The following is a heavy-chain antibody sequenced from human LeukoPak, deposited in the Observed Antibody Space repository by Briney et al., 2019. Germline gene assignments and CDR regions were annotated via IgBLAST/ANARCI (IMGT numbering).Heavy chain of an antibody. J-gene: IGHJ4*02. Sequence: PGGSLRLSCAASGFTFSSYSMNWVRQAPGKGREWVSYISSSSSTIYYADSVKGRFTISRDNAKNSLYLQMNSLRAEDTAVYYCARRRYSGSSQHFDYWGQGTLVTVSS. CDR2: ISSSSSTI. CDR1: GFTFSSYS. V-gene: IGHV3-48*01. CDR3: ARRRYSGSSQHFDY. D-gene: IGHD1-26*01.